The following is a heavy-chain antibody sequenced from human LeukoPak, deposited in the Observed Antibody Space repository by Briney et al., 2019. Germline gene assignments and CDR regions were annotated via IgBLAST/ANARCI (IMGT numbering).Heavy chain of an antibody. J-gene: IGHJ5*02. Sequence: ASVKVSCKASGYTFTGYYMHWVRQAPGQGLEWMGWMNPNSGNTGYAQKFQGRVTMTRNTSISTAYMELSSLRSEDTAVYYCARAPPDYDSSGYPNWFDPWGQGTLVTVSS. V-gene: IGHV1-8*02. CDR3: ARAPPDYDSSGYPNWFDP. D-gene: IGHD3-22*01. CDR2: MNPNSGNT. CDR1: GYTFTGYY.